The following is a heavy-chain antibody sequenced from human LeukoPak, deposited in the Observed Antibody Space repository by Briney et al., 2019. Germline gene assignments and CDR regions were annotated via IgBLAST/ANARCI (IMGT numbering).Heavy chain of an antibody. V-gene: IGHV3-20*04. D-gene: IGHD4/OR15-4a*01. J-gene: IGHJ4*02. CDR1: GFTFSSYA. Sequence: GGSLRLSCAASGFTFSSYAMTWARQAPGKGLEWVSGINWNGGSTGYADSVKGRFTISRDNAKNSLYLQMNSLRAEDTAVYYCARATYGDFDYWGQGTLVTVSS. CDR2: INWNGGST. CDR3: ARATYGDFDY.